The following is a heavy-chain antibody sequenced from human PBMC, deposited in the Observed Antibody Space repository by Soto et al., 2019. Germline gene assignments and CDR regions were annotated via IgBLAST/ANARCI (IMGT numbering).Heavy chain of an antibody. CDR2: IIPIFGTA. CDR1: GGTFSSYA. D-gene: IGHD3-22*01. Sequence: VASVKVSCKASGGTFSSYAISWVRQAPGQGLEWMGGIIPIFGTANYAQKFQGRVTITADKSTSTAYMELSSLRSEDTAVYYCASGVYHDSSGYYVYYYGMGVWGQGTTVTVSS. CDR3: ASGVYHDSSGYYVYYYGMGV. J-gene: IGHJ6*02. V-gene: IGHV1-69*06.